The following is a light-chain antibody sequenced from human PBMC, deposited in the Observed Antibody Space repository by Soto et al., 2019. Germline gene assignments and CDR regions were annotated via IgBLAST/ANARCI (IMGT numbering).Light chain of an antibody. Sequence: EIVLTQSPATLSLSPGERATLSCRASQSVSSYVAWYQQKPGQAPRLLIYDASNRATGITARFSGSGSGTDFTLTISSLEPEDFAVYYCQQRSNSPPLTFGGGTNVEIK. V-gene: IGKV3-11*01. J-gene: IGKJ4*01. CDR3: QQRSNSPPLT. CDR2: DAS. CDR1: QSVSSY.